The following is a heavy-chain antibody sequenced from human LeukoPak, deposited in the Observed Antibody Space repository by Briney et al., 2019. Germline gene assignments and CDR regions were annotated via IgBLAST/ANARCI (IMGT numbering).Heavy chain of an antibody. J-gene: IGHJ3*02. V-gene: IGHV1-8*03. Sequence: ASVKVSCKASGYTFTSYDINWLRQATGQGLEWMGRMNPNSGITGYAQKFQGRVTITRNTSISTAYMELSSLRSEDTAVYYCARSQPTGTTKVRVAFDIWGQGTMVTVSS. CDR2: MNPNSGIT. CDR3: ARSQPTGTTKVRVAFDI. CDR1: GYTFTSYD. D-gene: IGHD1-1*01.